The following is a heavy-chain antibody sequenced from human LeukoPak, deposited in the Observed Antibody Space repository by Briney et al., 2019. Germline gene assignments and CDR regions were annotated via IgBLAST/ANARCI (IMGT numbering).Heavy chain of an antibody. CDR2: ISSSSHI. Sequence: PGGSLRLSCAASGFTFSSYSMNWVRQAPGKGLEWVSSISSSSHIYYGDSLKGRFTISRDNAKNSLYLQMNSLRAEDTAVYYCARDRAVSGTPDYWGQGTLVTVSS. CDR3: ARDRAVSGTPDY. J-gene: IGHJ4*02. D-gene: IGHD6-19*01. V-gene: IGHV3-21*01. CDR1: GFTFSSYS.